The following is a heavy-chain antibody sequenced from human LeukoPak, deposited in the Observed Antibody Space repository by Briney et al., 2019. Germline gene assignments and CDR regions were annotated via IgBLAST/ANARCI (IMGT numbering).Heavy chain of an antibody. J-gene: IGHJ3*02. D-gene: IGHD3-22*01. CDR1: GFTFSSYA. CDR2: ISGSGGST. Sequence: QPGGSLRLSCAASGFTFSSYAMSWVRQAPGKGLEWVSAISGSGGSTYYADSVKGRFTISRDNSKNTLYLQMNSLRAEDTAVYYCAKNFLSGAIVVVTARDDAFDIWGQGTMVTVSS. CDR3: AKNFLSGAIVVVTARDDAFDI. V-gene: IGHV3-23*01.